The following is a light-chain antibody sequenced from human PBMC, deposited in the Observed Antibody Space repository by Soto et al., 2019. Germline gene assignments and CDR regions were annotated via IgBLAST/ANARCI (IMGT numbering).Light chain of an antibody. CDR1: QSVGSK. V-gene: IGKV3-11*01. Sequence: IAMTQSPATLTVSPGKRATLSCRASQSVGSKLAWYQQKPGQAPRLLIYDASNRATGIPARFSGSGSGTDFTLTISSLEPEDFAVYYCQQRSNWWTFGQGTKVDIK. CDR3: QQRSNWWT. CDR2: DAS. J-gene: IGKJ1*01.